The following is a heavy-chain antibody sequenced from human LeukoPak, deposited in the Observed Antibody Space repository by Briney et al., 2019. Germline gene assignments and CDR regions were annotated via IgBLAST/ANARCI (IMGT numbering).Heavy chain of an antibody. CDR2: IYHSGST. D-gene: IGHD3-10*01. CDR3: ARVVRGEEAFDI. V-gene: IGHV4-30-2*01. J-gene: IGHJ3*02. Sequence: SETLSLTCAVSGGSISSGGYSWSWIRQPPGKGLEWIGYIYHSGSTNYNPSLKSRVTISVDRSKNQFSLKLSSVTAADTAVYYCARVVRGEEAFDIWGQGTMVTVSS. CDR1: GGSISSGGYS.